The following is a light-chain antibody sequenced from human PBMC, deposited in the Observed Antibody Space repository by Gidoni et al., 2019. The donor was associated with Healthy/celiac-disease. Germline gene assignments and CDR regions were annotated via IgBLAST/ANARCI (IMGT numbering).Light chain of an antibody. V-gene: IGKV3-11*01. J-gene: IGKJ4*01. CDR3: QQRSNWPPLL. CDR1: QSVSSY. Sequence: EIVLTQSPATLSLSPGERATISCRASQSVSSYLAWYQQKPGQAPRLLIYDASTRATGIPARFSGSGSGTDFTLTISSLEPEDFAVYYCQQRSNWPPLLFGGGTKVEIK. CDR2: DAS.